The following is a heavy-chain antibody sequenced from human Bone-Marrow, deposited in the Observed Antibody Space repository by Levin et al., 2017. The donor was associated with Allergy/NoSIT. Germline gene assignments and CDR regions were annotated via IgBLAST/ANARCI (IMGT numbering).Heavy chain of an antibody. CDR3: ARGKTGRYCSGGSCYKGTTDYYYGMDV. CDR1: GFTFSSYG. CDR2: IWYDGSNK. D-gene: IGHD2-15*01. Sequence: LSLTCAASGFTFSSYGMHWVRQAPGKGLEWVAVIWYDGSNKYYADSVKGRFTISRDNSKNTLYLQMNSLRAEDTAVYYCARGKTGRYCSGGSCYKGTTDYYYGMDVWGQGTTVTVSS. V-gene: IGHV3-33*01. J-gene: IGHJ6*02.